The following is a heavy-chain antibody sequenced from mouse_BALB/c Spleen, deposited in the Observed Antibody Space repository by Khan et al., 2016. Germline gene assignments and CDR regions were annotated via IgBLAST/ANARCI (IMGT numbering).Heavy chain of an antibody. CDR2: IWGGGST. J-gene: IGHJ1*01. CDR3: AKENSAYYGSSYGYFDV. D-gene: IGHD1-1*01. CDR1: GFSLTDYG. Sequence: QVQLKQSGPGLVAPSQSLSITCTVSGFSLTDYGVSWIRQPPGKSLEWLGVIWGGGSTYYNSALKSRLSISKDNSKSQVFLIMNSLQTDDTAMYYGAKENSAYYGSSYGYFDVWGAGTTVTVSS. V-gene: IGHV2-6-5*01.